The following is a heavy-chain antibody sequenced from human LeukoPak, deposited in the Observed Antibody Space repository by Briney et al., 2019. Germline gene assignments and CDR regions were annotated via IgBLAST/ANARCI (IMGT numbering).Heavy chain of an antibody. J-gene: IGHJ4*02. V-gene: IGHV3-74*01. CDR1: GFTFSSYW. CDR3: ARTYYYDSSGYHLSY. Sequence: GGSLRLSCAASGFTFSSYWMHWVRQAPGKGLVWVSRINSDGSSTSYAGSVKGRFTISRDNAKNTLYLQMNSLRAEDTAVYYCARTYYYDSSGYHLSYWGQGTLVTVSS. D-gene: IGHD3-22*01. CDR2: INSDGSST.